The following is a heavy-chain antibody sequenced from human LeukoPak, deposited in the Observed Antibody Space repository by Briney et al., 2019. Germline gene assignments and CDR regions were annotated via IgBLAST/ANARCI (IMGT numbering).Heavy chain of an antibody. CDR1: GFTFGSYA. V-gene: IGHV3-23*01. CDR3: ARDPYGSGSRHGMDV. Sequence: GGSLRLSCATSGFTFGSYAMTWVRQAPGKGLEWVSGITGIDGSTYYADSVKGRFTISRDNSKNTLYLQMNSLRAEDTAVYYCARDPYGSGSRHGMDVWGQGTTVTVSS. D-gene: IGHD3-10*01. J-gene: IGHJ6*02. CDR2: ITGIDGST.